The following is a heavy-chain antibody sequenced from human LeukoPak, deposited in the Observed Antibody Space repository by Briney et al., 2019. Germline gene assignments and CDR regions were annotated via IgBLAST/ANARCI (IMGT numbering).Heavy chain of an antibody. CDR2: TYYRSKWYN. J-gene: IGHJ6*03. Sequence: SQTLSLTCAISGDSVSSNSAAWNWIRQSPSRGLEWLERTYYRSKWYNDYAVSVKSRITINPDTSKNQFSLQLNSVTPEDTAVYYCARDAGQLVRGYYYYYYYMDVWGKGTTVTVSS. D-gene: IGHD6-6*01. CDR3: ARDAGQLVRGYYYYYYYMDV. CDR1: GDSVSSNSAA. V-gene: IGHV6-1*01.